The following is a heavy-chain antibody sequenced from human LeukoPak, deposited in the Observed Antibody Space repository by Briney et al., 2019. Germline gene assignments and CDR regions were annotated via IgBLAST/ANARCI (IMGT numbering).Heavy chain of an antibody. CDR3: AKSLGDWSDFDY. J-gene: IGHJ4*02. V-gene: IGHV3-30*18. CDR2: ISYDGSNK. CDR1: GFTFSSYG. Sequence: GGSLRLSCAASGFTFSSYGMHWVRQAPGKGLGWVAVISYDGSNKYYADSVKGRFTISRDNSKNTLYLQMNSLRAEDTAVYYCAKSLGDWSDFDYWGQGTLVTVSS. D-gene: IGHD3/OR15-3a*01.